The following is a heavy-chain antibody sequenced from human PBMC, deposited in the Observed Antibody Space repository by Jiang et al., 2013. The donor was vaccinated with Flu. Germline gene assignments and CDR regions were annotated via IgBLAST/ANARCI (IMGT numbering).Heavy chain of an antibody. CDR1: DMSLVATG. D-gene: IGHD6-19*01. Sequence: PGESLRISCKALDMSLVATGSAGCARCRKGLEWMGIIYPGDSDIRYSPSFQGQVTISVDTSKNTAYLQWSSLKVSDSGIYYCARPGSGANGGRRIYNGEDVWAKGPRSPSP. V-gene: IGHV5-51*01. CDR3: ARPGSGANGGRRIYNGEDV. J-gene: IGHJ6*02. CDR2: IYPGDSDI.